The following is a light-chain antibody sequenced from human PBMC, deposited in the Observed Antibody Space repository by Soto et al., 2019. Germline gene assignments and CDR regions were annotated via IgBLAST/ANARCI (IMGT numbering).Light chain of an antibody. J-gene: IGKJ4*01. Sequence: DIQMTQSPSSLSASIRDRVTITCRASQGISSYLNWYQHKPGKAPKLLIYAASTLQSGVPSRFSGSGSGTDFTLTISSLQPEDFATYYCQQLNSYPLTFGGGTKVDIK. CDR2: AAS. CDR1: QGISSY. V-gene: IGKV1-9*01. CDR3: QQLNSYPLT.